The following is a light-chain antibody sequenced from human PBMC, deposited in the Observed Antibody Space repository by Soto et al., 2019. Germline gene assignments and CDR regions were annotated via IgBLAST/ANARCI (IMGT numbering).Light chain of an antibody. V-gene: IGLV7-43*01. CDR2: STS. CDR3: LLYYGGADV. CDR1: TGAVTSGHY. Sequence: QAVVTQVPSLTVSPGGTVTLTCASSTGAVTSGHYPNWFQQKPGQAPRALIYSTSYKHSWTPARFSGSLLGDKAALTLSGVQPEDEAEYYCLLYYGGADVFGTGTKLTVL. J-gene: IGLJ1*01.